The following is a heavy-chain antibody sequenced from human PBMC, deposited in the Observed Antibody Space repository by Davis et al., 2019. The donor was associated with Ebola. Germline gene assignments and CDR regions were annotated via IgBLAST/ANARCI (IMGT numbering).Heavy chain of an antibody. D-gene: IGHD2-15*01. J-gene: IGHJ4*02. CDR1: GGSISSSNW. V-gene: IGHV4-4*02. Sequence: AGSLRLSCAVSGGSISSSNWWCWVRQPPGKCLEWIGYIYHSGSTYYNPSLKSRVTISVDRSKNQFSLKLSSVTAADTAVYYCARGGSLLHKFDYWGQGTLVTVSS. CDR3: ARGGSLLHKFDY. CDR2: IYHSGST.